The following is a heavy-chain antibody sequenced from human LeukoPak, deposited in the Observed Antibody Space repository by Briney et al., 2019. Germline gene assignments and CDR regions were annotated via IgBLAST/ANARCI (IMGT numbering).Heavy chain of an antibody. Sequence: PSETLSLTCTVSGGSISSSSYYWGWIRQPPGKGLEWIGSIYYSGSTNYNPSLKSRVTISVDTSKNQFSLKLSSVTAADTAVYYCARGKKFSRNHPFDYWGQGTLVTVSS. V-gene: IGHV4-39*07. CDR1: GGSISSSSYY. J-gene: IGHJ4*02. D-gene: IGHD1-14*01. CDR2: IYYSGST. CDR3: ARGKKFSRNHPFDY.